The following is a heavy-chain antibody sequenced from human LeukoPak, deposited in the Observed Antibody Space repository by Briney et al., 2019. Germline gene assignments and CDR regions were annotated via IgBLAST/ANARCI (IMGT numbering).Heavy chain of an antibody. Sequence: GGSLRLSCAASGFTFSSYAMSWVRQAPGKGLEWVSFISGNAVSTYYADSVKGRFTVSRDNSQSTLYLQMNSLRADDTAVYYCAKGYGYSGWFDPWGQGTLVTVSS. J-gene: IGHJ5*02. CDR1: GFTFSSYA. V-gene: IGHV3-23*01. D-gene: IGHD4-17*01. CDR3: AKGYGYSGWFDP. CDR2: ISGNAVST.